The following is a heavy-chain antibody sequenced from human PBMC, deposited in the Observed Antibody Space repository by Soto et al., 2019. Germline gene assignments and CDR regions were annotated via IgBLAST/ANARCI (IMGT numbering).Heavy chain of an antibody. J-gene: IGHJ4*02. CDR1: GFSFSDAW. D-gene: IGHD1-7*01. Sequence: EVQLAVSGGGFVKPGGSLRLSCAVSGFSFSDAWLNWVRQAPGKGLEWVGRIKTKSDSAATDYAAPVKGRFIISKDDSKDTLFLQLNSLQAEDTAVYYCTTYLQNRWYTWNFLGGQGTLVTVSS. CDR2: IKTKSDSAAT. CDR3: TTYLQNRWYTWNFL. V-gene: IGHV3-15*07.